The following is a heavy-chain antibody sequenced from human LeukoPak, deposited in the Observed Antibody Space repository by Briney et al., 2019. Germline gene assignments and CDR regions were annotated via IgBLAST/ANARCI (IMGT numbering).Heavy chain of an antibody. Sequence: PSETLSLTCAVYGGSFSGYYWSWIRQPPGKGLEWIGEINHGGSTNYNPSLKSRVTISVDTSKNQFSLKLSSVTAADTAVYYCARGGDSSSWFGGWFDPWGQGTLVTVSS. D-gene: IGHD6-13*01. CDR2: INHGGST. CDR3: ARGGDSSSWFGGWFDP. V-gene: IGHV4-34*01. CDR1: GGSFSGYY. J-gene: IGHJ5*02.